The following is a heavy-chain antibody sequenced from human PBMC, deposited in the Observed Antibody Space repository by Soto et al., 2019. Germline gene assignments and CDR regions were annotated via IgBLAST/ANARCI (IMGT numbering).Heavy chain of an antibody. CDR1: GGSISGHY. J-gene: IGHJ3*01. D-gene: IGHD3-10*01. V-gene: IGHV4-4*07. CDR2: IYSSGTT. CDR3: ARARLYGFTYNGYDSFDF. Sequence: QVQLQESGPGLVKPSETLSLTCTVSGGSISGHYWSWIRQPAGKGLEWLGRIYSSGTTNYNPSLKSRVTMSVDTSKNEFSLKLTSVTATDTAVYFCARARLYGFTYNGYDSFDFWGQGTMVTVSS.